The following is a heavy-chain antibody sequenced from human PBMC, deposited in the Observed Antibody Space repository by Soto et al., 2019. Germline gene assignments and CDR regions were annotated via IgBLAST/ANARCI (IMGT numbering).Heavy chain of an antibody. V-gene: IGHV1-3*01. CDR3: ARQRVVPAAPWCYYGMDV. CDR2: INAGSGDT. Sequence: ASVKVSCKASGYTFTSYAMHWVRQAPGQRLEWMGWINAGSGDTKYSQKFQGRVTMTRDTSVSTAYMELSRLRSDDTAVYYCARQRVVPAAPWCYYGMDVWGQGTAVTVSS. D-gene: IGHD2-2*01. CDR1: GYTFTSYA. J-gene: IGHJ6*02.